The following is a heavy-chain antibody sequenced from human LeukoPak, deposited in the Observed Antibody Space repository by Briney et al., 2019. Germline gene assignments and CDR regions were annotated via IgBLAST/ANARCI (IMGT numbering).Heavy chain of an antibody. CDR3: ARQDSSGWYGFDY. CDR1: GFTSSSYA. D-gene: IGHD6-19*01. Sequence: TGGSLRLSCAASGFTSSSYAMHWVRQAPGKGLEWVAVISYDGSNKYYADSVKGRFTISRDNSKNTLYLQMNSLRAEDTAVYYCARQDSSGWYGFDYWGQGTLVTVSS. V-gene: IGHV3-30*04. J-gene: IGHJ4*02. CDR2: ISYDGSNK.